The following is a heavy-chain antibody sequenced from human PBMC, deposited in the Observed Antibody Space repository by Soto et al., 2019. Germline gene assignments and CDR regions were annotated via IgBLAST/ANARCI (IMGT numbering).Heavy chain of an antibody. CDR1: GFFVSSSSYS. CDR2: IYSSENT. J-gene: IGHJ6*02. D-gene: IGHD2-2*03. Sequence: SETLSLTSRFSGFFVSSSSYSWGWIRQSPGKGLEWIGTIYSSENTYYNPSLLSRVTISVDTSKNEFSLRLSSVTAADTAVYYCARLNGYCISTNCHGYYGMDVWGQGTTVTVSS. CDR3: ARLNGYCISTNCHGYYGMDV. V-gene: IGHV4-39*01.